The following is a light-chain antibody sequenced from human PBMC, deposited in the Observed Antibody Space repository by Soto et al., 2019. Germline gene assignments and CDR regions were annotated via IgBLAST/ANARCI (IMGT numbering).Light chain of an antibody. CDR2: DVT. J-gene: IGLJ7*01. CDR3: SSYTSSNTPV. V-gene: IGLV2-14*03. Sequence: QSALTQPASVSGSPGQSITISCTGTSSDVGGYNYVSWYQHHPGKAPKLIIYDVTNRPSGVSDRFSGSKSGNTASLTISGRQAEDEADYYCSSYTSSNTPVFGGGTQLTVL. CDR1: SSDVGGYNY.